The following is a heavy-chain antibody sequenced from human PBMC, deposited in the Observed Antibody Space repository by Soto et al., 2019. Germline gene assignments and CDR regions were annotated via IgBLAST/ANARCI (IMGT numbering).Heavy chain of an antibody. D-gene: IGHD2-8*02. CDR3: AASGGPEGDWFDP. Sequence: TLSLTCPVTGGSIRRRGYYWSWIRQRPGEGLEWIGFVYYRGTTDYNPSLRSRMTISADTSRNQFYLDVASVTVADTATYFCAASGGPEGDWFDPWGQGILVTVS. CDR1: GGSIRRRGYY. V-gene: IGHV4-31*03. J-gene: IGHJ5*02. CDR2: VYYRGTT.